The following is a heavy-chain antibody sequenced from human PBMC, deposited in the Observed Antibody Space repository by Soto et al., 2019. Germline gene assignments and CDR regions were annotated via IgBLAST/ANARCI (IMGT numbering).Heavy chain of an antibody. CDR1: GYTLNNYY. V-gene: IGHV1-46*02. Sequence: QVQLVQSGAEVKKPGASEKVSFKPSGYTLNNYYLHWVRQAPGQGLEWLGIIHPSGGGSTYAQKFLGRVTMTRDTSRSTVFMELSSLRSADTAVYYCARGGHIAVVTASFDYWGQGTLVTVSS. D-gene: IGHD2-21*02. CDR3: ARGGHIAVVTASFDY. J-gene: IGHJ4*02. CDR2: IHPSGGGS.